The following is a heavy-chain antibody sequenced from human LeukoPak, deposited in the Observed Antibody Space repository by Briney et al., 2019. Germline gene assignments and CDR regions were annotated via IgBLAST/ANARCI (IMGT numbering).Heavy chain of an antibody. V-gene: IGHV4-34*01. CDR2: INHSGST. D-gene: IGHD4-23*01. Sequence: SETLSLTCAVYGGSFSGYYWSWIRQPPGKGLGWIGEINHSGSTNYNPSLKSRVTISVDTSKNQFSLKLSSVTAADTAVYYCARGFRYGGNPDRWGQGTLVTVSS. J-gene: IGHJ5*02. CDR1: GGSFSGYY. CDR3: ARGFRYGGNPDR.